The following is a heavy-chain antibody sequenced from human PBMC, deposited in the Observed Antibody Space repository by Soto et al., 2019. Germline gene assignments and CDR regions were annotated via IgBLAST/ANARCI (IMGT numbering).Heavy chain of an antibody. CDR1: GDSITSGESY. CDR2: IYYSGST. J-gene: IGHJ4*02. D-gene: IGHD1-26*01. CDR3: ASLSRGFYSGSYYDY. V-gene: IGHV4-61*08. Sequence: SETLSLTCTVSGDSITSGESYWSWIRQPPGKGLEWIGYIYYSGSTNYNPSLKSRVTISVDTSKNQFSLKLSSVTAADTAVYYCASLSRGFYSGSYYDYWGQGTLVTVSS.